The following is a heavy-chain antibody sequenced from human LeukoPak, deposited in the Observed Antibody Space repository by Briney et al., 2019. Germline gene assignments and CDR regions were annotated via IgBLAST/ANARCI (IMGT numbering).Heavy chain of an antibody. J-gene: IGHJ5*02. Sequence: SVKVSCKASGFTFSNSAVQWLRQPRGQRLEWIGWIVVGSGNTNYAQKFQERVTITRDTSTSTAYMELSSLRSEDTAVYYCATDYYDSSGYYYGSNWFDPWGQGTLVTVSS. CDR2: IVVGSGNT. D-gene: IGHD3-22*01. CDR3: ATDYYDSSGYYYGSNWFDP. V-gene: IGHV1-58*01. CDR1: GFTFSNSA.